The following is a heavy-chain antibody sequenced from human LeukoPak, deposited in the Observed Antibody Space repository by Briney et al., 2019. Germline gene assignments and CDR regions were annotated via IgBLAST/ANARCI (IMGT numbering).Heavy chain of an antibody. D-gene: IGHD3/OR15-3a*01. J-gene: IGHJ4*02. CDR3: ARQTGSGLFILP. CDR1: GGSFSGYY. CDR2: INHSGST. Sequence: SETLSLTCAVYGGSFSGYYWSWIRQPPGKGLEWIGEINHSGSTNYNPSLKSRVTISVDTSKNQFSLRLTSVTAADTSVYYCARQTGSGLFILPGGQGTLVTVSS. V-gene: IGHV4-34*01.